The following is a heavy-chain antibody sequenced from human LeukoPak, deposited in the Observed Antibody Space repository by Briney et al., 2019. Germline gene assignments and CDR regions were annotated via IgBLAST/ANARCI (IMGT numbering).Heavy chain of an antibody. CDR3: ARGSLRFVDFWPFDP. CDR2: ISWNSGSI. V-gene: IGHV3-9*01. Sequence: PGRSLRLSCAASGFTFDDYAMHWVRQAPGKGLEWVSGISWNSGSIGYADSVKGRFTISRDNSKNTLYLQMNSLRAEDTAVYYCARGSLRFVDFWPFDPWGQGTLVTVSS. D-gene: IGHD3-3*01. J-gene: IGHJ5*02. CDR1: GFTFDDYA.